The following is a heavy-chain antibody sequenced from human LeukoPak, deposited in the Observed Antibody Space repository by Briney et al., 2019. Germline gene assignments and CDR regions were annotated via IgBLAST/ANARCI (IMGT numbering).Heavy chain of an antibody. Sequence: GGSLRLSCAASGFTVSSTYMSWVRQAPGKGLEWVSVIYSGGSTFYADSVKGRFTISRDNSKNTLYLQMNSLRAEGTAVYYCARGATPWGHFDYWGQGTLITVSS. CDR2: IYSGGST. CDR3: ARGATPWGHFDY. CDR1: GFTVSSTY. J-gene: IGHJ4*02. D-gene: IGHD3-16*01. V-gene: IGHV3-66*01.